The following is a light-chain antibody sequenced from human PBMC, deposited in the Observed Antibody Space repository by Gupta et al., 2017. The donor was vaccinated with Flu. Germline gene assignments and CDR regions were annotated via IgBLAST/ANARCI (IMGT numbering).Light chain of an antibody. V-gene: IGKV1-9*01. CDR2: AAS. J-gene: IGKJ2*04. CDR3: LQRNSYLCN. CDR1: QGISSY. Sequence: DIQLTQSPSFLSASVGDRVTITCRASQGISSYLAWYQQKPGKAPKLLIYAASTLQSGVPSRFSGSGSGTEFTLTISSLQPEDFATYYCLQRNSYLCNFGQGTKLEMK.